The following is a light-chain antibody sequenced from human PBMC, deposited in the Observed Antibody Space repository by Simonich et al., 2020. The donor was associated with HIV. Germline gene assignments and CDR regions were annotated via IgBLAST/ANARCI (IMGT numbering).Light chain of an antibody. CDR1: QSISSW. J-gene: IGKJ4*01. CDR2: KAS. V-gene: IGKV1-5*03. CDR3: LQDYTYPLT. Sequence: DIQMTQSPSTLSASVGDSVTITCRASQSISSWLAWYQQKSGKAPKLLIYKASSLKSGVPSRFSGSGSGTEFTLTISSLQPDDFATYYCLQDYTYPLTFGGGTKVEI.